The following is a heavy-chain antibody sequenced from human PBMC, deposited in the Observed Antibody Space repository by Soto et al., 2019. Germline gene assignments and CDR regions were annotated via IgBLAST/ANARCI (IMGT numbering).Heavy chain of an antibody. CDR1: GFTFSSYS. J-gene: IGHJ4*02. Sequence: EVQLVESGGGLVKPGGSLRLSCAASGFTFSSYSMNWVRQAPGKGLEWVSSISSSSSYIYYADSVKGRFTISRDNAKNSLYLQMNSLRAEDTAVYYCARDRSLGFNSSSSGSDYWGQGTLVTVSS. CDR2: ISSSSSYI. V-gene: IGHV3-21*01. CDR3: ARDRSLGFNSSSSGSDY. D-gene: IGHD6-6*01.